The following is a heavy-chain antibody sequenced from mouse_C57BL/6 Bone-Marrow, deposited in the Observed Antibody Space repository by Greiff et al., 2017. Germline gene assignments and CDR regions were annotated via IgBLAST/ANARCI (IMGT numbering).Heavy chain of an antibody. CDR2: IYPRSGNT. D-gene: IGHD3-3*01. Sequence: QVQLQQSGAELARPGASVKLSCKASGYTFTSYGISWVKQRTGQGLEWFGEIYPRSGNTYYNEKFKGKATLTADKSSSTAYMELRSLTSEDSAVYFCAREGTVYYFDYWGQGTTLTVSS. V-gene: IGHV1-81*01. CDR1: GYTFTSYG. CDR3: AREGTVYYFDY. J-gene: IGHJ2*01.